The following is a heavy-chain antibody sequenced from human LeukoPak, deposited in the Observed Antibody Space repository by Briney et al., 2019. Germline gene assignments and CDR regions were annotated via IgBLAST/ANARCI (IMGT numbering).Heavy chain of an antibody. V-gene: IGHV3-7*01. Sequence: GGSLRLSCAASGLTFSSFWLTWVRQAPGKGLEWVANINQDGSEKHYVESMKGRFTISRDNAKNSLYLQMNSLRAEDSAVYYCARQLVNPFDYWGQGTLVTVSS. CDR2: INQDGSEK. J-gene: IGHJ4*02. CDR3: ARQLVNPFDY. D-gene: IGHD6-6*01. CDR1: GLTFSSFW.